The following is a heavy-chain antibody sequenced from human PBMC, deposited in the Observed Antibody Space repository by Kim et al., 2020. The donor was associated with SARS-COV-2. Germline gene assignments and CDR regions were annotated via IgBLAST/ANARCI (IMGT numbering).Heavy chain of an antibody. Sequence: SQTLSLTCAISGDSVSSNSAAWNWIRQSPSRGLEWLGRTYYRSNWFSDFAVAVESRITINGDTSKNQVSLQLFSVVPEDTAVYFCAREATGGLDYFGHWGQGTLVTVSS. J-gene: IGHJ4*02. V-gene: IGHV6-1*01. D-gene: IGHD1-26*01. CDR3: AREATGGLDYFGH. CDR1: GDSVSSNSAA. CDR2: TYYRSNWFS.